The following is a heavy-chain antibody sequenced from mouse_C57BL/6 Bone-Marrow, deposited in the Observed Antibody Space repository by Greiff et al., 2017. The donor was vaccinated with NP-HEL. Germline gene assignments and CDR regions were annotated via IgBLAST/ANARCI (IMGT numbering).Heavy chain of an antibody. J-gene: IGHJ4*01. CDR3: GRSVGYYDYYYYSRDY. CDR2: INPNNGGT. CDR1: GYTFTDYN. V-gene: IGHV1-18*01. D-gene: IGHD2-4*01. Sequence: EVQLQQSGPELVKPGASVKISCKASGYTFTDYNMDWVKQSHGKSLEWIGDINPNNGGTIYNQKFKGKATLTVDKSSSTAYMELRSLASEDTAVYYCGRSVGYYDYYYYSRDYGGQGTSVTVS.